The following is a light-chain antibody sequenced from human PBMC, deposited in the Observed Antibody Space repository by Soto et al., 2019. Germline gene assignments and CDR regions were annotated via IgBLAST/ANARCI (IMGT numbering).Light chain of an antibody. CDR3: SSYTGSTSLVYV. CDR1: SSDVGRYNF. V-gene: IGLV2-14*03. J-gene: IGLJ1*01. Sequence: QSALTQPASVSGSPGQSISISCTGTSSDVGRYNFVSWYQQRPGKAPKLIIYDVANRPSGISNRFSGSKSGNTASLTISGLQAEDVADYYCSSYTGSTSLVYVFGTGTKVTVL. CDR2: DVA.